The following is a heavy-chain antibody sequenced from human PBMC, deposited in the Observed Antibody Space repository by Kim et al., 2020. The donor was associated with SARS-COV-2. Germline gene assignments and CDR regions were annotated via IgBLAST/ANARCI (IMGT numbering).Heavy chain of an antibody. CDR3: AKGLRISYGMDV. J-gene: IGHJ6*02. Sequence: GGSLRLSCAASGFTFSSYGMSWVRQAPGKGLEWVSLINSGGSNTYYADSVKGRCTISRDNSKNTLYLQMNSLRAEDTAVYYCAKGLRISYGMDVWGQGTTVTVSS. CDR1: GFTFSSYG. V-gene: IGHV3-23*03. D-gene: IGHD3-3*01. CDR2: INSGGSNT.